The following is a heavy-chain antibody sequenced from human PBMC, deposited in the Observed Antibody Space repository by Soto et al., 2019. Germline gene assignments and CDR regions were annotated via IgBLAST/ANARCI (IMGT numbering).Heavy chain of an antibody. Sequence: QVQLVESGGGGFRLGRSLRPPWAASGFTFSSNGMHWVGQAPGKGLEWGAVISYDGSNKYYADSVKGRFTISRDNSKNTLYLQMNSLRAEDTAVYYCAKDPRDTAMVKRGYGMDVWGQGTTVTVSS. CDR1: GFTFSSNG. D-gene: IGHD5-18*01. J-gene: IGHJ6*02. CDR3: AKDPRDTAMVKRGYGMDV. V-gene: IGHV3-30*18. CDR2: ISYDGSNK.